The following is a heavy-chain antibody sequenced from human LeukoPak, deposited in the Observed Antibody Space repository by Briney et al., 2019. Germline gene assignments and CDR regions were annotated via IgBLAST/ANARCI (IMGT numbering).Heavy chain of an antibody. CDR2: IYHSGST. J-gene: IGHJ4*02. CDR3: ARGGGYASRIGY. D-gene: IGHD5-12*01. CDR1: GGSISTYY. V-gene: IGHV4-59*01. Sequence: SETLSLTCTLSGGSISTYYWSWIRQPPGKGLEWIGYIYHSGSTKYNPSLKSRVTISVDTSKNQFSLKLSSVTAADTAVYYCARGGGYASRIGYWGQGALVTVSS.